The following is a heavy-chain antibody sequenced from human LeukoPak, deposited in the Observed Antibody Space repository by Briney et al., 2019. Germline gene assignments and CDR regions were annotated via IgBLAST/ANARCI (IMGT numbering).Heavy chain of an antibody. J-gene: IGHJ4*02. D-gene: IGHD5-18*01. Sequence: GGSLRLSCAASGFTFSSYAMHWVRQAPGKGLEWVAVISYDGSNKYYADSVKGRFTISRDNSKNTLYLQMNSLRAEDTAVYYCARDRGYSYSPFDYWGQGTLVTVSS. CDR3: ARDRGYSYSPFDY. CDR1: GFTFSSYA. V-gene: IGHV3-30*04. CDR2: ISYDGSNK.